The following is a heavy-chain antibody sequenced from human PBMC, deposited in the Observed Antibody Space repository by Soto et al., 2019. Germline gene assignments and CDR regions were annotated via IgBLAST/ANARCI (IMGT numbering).Heavy chain of an antibody. CDR1: GLTFNSYA. CDR3: AKNPVGSGYDPNWFDP. J-gene: IGHJ5*02. Sequence: GGSLRLSCAASGLTFNSYAMSWVRQAPGKGLEWVSAISGSGGSTYYADSVKGRFTISRDNSRNTLYLQMNSLRAEDAAVYYCAKNPVGSGYDPNWFDPWGRGTLVTVSS. CDR2: ISGSGGST. D-gene: IGHD5-12*01. V-gene: IGHV3-23*01.